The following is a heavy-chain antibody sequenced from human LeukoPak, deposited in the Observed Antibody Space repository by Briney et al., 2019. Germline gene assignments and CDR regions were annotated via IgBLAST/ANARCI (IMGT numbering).Heavy chain of an antibody. J-gene: IGHJ5*02. D-gene: IGHD2-21*01. Sequence: GASVKVSCKTSGYSFTDYYMHWVRQAPGQGLEWMGWINPNSGSTSSAQKFQGRVTMTRDTSITTVYMEVSWLTSDDTAIYYCARADRLHGGPYLIGPWGLGTLVTVSS. V-gene: IGHV1-2*02. CDR1: GYSFTDYY. CDR2: INPNSGST. CDR3: ARADRLHGGPYLIGP.